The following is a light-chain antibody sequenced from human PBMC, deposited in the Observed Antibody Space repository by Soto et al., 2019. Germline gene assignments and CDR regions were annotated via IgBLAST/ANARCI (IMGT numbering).Light chain of an antibody. CDR2: GAS. Sequence: EIVMTQSPATLSVSPGDRATLSCRASQSVSSNLAWYQQKPGQAPRLLIYGASTRATGIPARFSGGGSGTEFTLTISSLQSEDFAVYHCQQYNDWYTFGQGTKLEIK. CDR3: QQYNDWYT. CDR1: QSVSSN. J-gene: IGKJ2*01. V-gene: IGKV3-15*01.